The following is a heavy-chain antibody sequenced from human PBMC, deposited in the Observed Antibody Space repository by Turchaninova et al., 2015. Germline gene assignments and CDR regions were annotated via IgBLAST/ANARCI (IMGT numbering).Heavy chain of an antibody. CDR3: ARLAPSYYYYMDV. CDR2: IYDSGGT. J-gene: IGHJ6*03. D-gene: IGHD3-3*02. CDR1: GFTVSSNY. Sequence: EVQLVETGGGLIQPGGSLRLPCASSGFTVSSNYMIWVRQAPGKGLEWVSVIYDSGGTSYADSVKGRFTISRDNSRNTLFLQMNTLRAEDTAVYYCARLAPSYYYYMDVWGKGTTVTVSS. V-gene: IGHV3-53*02.